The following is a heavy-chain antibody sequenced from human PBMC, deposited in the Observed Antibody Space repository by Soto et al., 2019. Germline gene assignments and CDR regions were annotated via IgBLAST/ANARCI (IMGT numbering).Heavy chain of an antibody. CDR1: GGSISSFY. V-gene: IGHV4-59*01. CDR3: ARVMYGSGSYLHTFDY. J-gene: IGHJ4*02. CDR2: MYYTGST. D-gene: IGHD3-10*01. Sequence: QVQLQESGPGLVKPSETLSLNCTVSGGSISSFYWSWIRQSPGKGLEWIGYMYYTGSTVYNPSLKSRVTISLDSSKTQFSLKLGSVTAADTAVYYCARVMYGSGSYLHTFDYWGQGTLVTVSS.